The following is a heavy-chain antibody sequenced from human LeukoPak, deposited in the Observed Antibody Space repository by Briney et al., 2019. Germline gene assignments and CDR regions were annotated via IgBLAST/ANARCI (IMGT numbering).Heavy chain of an antibody. Sequence: SVKVSCKASGGTFSSYAISWARQAPGQGLEWMGGIIPIFGTANYAQKFQGRVTVTADESTSTAYMELSSLRSEDTAVYYCARGTGITGVYYYYYGMDVWGQGTTVTVSS. J-gene: IGHJ6*02. CDR2: IIPIFGTA. CDR1: GGTFSSYA. D-gene: IGHD1-20*01. CDR3: ARGTGITGVYYYYYGMDV. V-gene: IGHV1-69*13.